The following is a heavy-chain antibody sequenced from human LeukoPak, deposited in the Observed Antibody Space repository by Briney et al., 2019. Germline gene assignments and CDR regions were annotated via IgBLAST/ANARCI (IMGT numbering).Heavy chain of an antibody. D-gene: IGHD4-23*01. CDR3: ARGPISAITPIFDY. CDR1: GGTFNSYA. V-gene: IGHV1-69*04. J-gene: IGHJ4*02. Sequence: SVKVSCKASGGTFNSYAISWVRQAPGQGLEWMGRIIPILGLANYAQKFQGRVTITADKSTSTAYMELSSLRFEDTAVYYCARGPISAITPIFDYWGQGTLVTVSS. CDR2: IIPILGLA.